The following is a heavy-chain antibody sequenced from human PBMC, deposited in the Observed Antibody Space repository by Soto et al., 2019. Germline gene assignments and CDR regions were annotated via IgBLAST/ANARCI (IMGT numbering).Heavy chain of an antibody. J-gene: IGHJ4*02. CDR1: GDTFSFYS. Sequence: QVQLVQSGAEVKRPGSSVKVSCNASGDTFSFYSINWVRQAPGLGLEWMGRVKPILSMSNYAQRFQGRVTMTADKSTSTAYMALSGRRSEDTAMYYCATSYGSGYRAFDYWGQGARVTFSS. V-gene: IGHV1-69*04. CDR2: VKPILSMS. CDR3: ATSYGSGYRAFDY. D-gene: IGHD3-10*01.